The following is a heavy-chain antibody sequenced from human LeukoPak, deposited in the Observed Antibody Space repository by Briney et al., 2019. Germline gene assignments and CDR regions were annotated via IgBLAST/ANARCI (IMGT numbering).Heavy chain of an antibody. V-gene: IGHV4-39*07. CDR3: AGGYDWGNWFDP. J-gene: IGHJ5*02. D-gene: IGHD5-12*01. CDR1: GGSISSSSYY. CDR2: IYYSGST. Sequence: SETLSLTCTVSGGSISSSSYYWGWIRQPPGKGLEWIGSIYYSGSTYYNPSLKSRVTISVDTSKNQFSLKLSSVTAADTAVYYCAGGYDWGNWFDPWGQGTLVTVSS.